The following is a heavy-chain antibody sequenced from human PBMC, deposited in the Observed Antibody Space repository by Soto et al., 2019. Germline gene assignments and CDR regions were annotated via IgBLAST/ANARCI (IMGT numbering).Heavy chain of an antibody. J-gene: IGHJ5*02. D-gene: IGHD6-13*01. CDR2: IYWDGEK. CDR3: AHRPWYAFEP. Sequence: QITLKESGPTLVKPTQTLTLTCTFSGFSLSTTGVGVGWIRQPPGKALEWLALIYWDGEKRYSPSLKSRLTITKDTSKNQVFLTMTNMDPVDTATYYCAHRPWYAFEPWGQGILVTVSS. V-gene: IGHV2-5*02. CDR1: GFSLSTTGVG.